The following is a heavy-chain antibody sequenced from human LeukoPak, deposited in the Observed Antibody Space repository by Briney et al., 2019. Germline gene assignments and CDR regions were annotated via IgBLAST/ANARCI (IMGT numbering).Heavy chain of an antibody. CDR3: AKAITIFGVTYPFDY. CDR2: IWYDGSNK. D-gene: IGHD3-3*01. J-gene: IGHJ4*02. Sequence: GGSLRLSCAASGFTFSSYGMHWVRQAPGKGLEWVAVIWYDGSNKYYADSVKGRFTISRDNSKNTLYLQMNSLRAEDTAVYYCAKAITIFGVTYPFDYWGQGTLLTVSS. CDR1: GFTFSSYG. V-gene: IGHV3-33*06.